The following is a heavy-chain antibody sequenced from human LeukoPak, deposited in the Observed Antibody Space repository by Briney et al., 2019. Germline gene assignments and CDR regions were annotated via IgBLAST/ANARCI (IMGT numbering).Heavy chain of an antibody. CDR3: ARVVSGYNWFDP. J-gene: IGHJ5*02. D-gene: IGHD1-1*01. CDR1: GGSISSYY. V-gene: IGHV4-59*12. Sequence: SETLSLTCTVSGGSISSYYWSWIRQPPGKGLEWIGYIYYSGSTNYNPSLKSRVTISVDTSKNQFSLKLSSVTAADTAVYYCARVVSGYNWFDPWGQGTLVTVSS. CDR2: IYYSGST.